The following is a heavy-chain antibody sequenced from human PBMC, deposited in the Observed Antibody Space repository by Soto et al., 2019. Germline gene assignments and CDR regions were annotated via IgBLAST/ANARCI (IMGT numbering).Heavy chain of an antibody. V-gene: IGHV4-39*01. CDR1: GDSISGSFHY. D-gene: IGHD2-21*01. CDR2: VYYSGST. CDR3: ARHVKGGHYYLDY. Sequence: SETLSLTCTVSGDSISGSFHYWGWIRQPPGKGLEWIGSVYYSGSTYYNPSLKSRVTISVHTSKNQFSLKLSSVTAADTAVYYCARHVKGGHYYLDYWGQGSLVTVSS. J-gene: IGHJ4*02.